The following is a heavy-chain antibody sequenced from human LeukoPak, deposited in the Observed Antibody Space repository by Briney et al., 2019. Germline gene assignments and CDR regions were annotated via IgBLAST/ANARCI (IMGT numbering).Heavy chain of an antibody. J-gene: IGHJ4*02. V-gene: IGHV1-2*02. CDR3: ARGQQLPLDHLDY. D-gene: IGHD6-13*01. CDR1: GYTFTGYY. Sequence: ASVKVSCKASGYTFTGYYMHWVRQAPGQGLEWMGWINPNSGGTNYAQKLQGRVTMTTDTSTSTAYMELRSLRSDDTAVYYCARGQQLPLDHLDYWGQGTLVTVSS. CDR2: INPNSGGT.